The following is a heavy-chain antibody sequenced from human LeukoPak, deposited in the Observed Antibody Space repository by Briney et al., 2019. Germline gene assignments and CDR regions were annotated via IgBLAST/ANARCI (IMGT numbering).Heavy chain of an antibody. Sequence: PSETLSLTCTVSGGSISTSSYYWGWIRQPPGKGLEWIGSIYYSGSTYYNPSLKSRITISVDTSKNQFSLKLSSVTAADTAVYYCARVDTAMVMVPNYWGQGTLVTVSS. CDR3: ARVDTAMVMVPNY. J-gene: IGHJ4*02. CDR2: IYYSGST. V-gene: IGHV4-39*07. CDR1: GGSISTSSYY. D-gene: IGHD5-18*01.